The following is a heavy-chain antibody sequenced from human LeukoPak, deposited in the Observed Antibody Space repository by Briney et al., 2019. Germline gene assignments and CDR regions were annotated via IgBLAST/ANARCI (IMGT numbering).Heavy chain of an antibody. D-gene: IGHD5-18*01. Sequence: ASVKVSCKASGYTFTSYYMHWVRQAPGQGLEWMGIINPSGGSTSYAQKFQGRVTMTRDTSTSTVYMELSSLRSEDTAVYYCARDPDLTRGYSYGPSLDYWGQGTLVTVSS. V-gene: IGHV1-46*01. CDR3: ARDPDLTRGYSYGPSLDY. J-gene: IGHJ4*02. CDR1: GYTFTSYY. CDR2: INPSGGST.